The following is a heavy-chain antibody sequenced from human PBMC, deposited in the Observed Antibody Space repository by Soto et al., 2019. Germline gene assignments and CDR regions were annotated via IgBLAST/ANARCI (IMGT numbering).Heavy chain of an antibody. V-gene: IGHV3-23*01. CDR3: AKPPIWFGPGAVDT. D-gene: IGHD3-10*01. CDR2: ISGSGGTT. Sequence: EMQLLESGGGLVQPGGSLRLSCAASGFTFKSYLMSWVRQAPGKGLEWVSSISGSGGTTYYADSVKGRFTISRDNSKSTLRLEMNSLRAEDTAVYYCAKPPIWFGPGAVDTWGQGTMVTVSS. CDR1: GFTFKSYL. J-gene: IGHJ3*02.